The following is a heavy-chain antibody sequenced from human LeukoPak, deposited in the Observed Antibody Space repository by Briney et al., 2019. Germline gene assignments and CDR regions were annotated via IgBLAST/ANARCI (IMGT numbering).Heavy chain of an antibody. CDR1: GFTFSGYA. CDR3: AGRLRDAAAFDY. CDR2: ISGSGGGT. J-gene: IGHJ4*02. V-gene: IGHV3-23*01. Sequence: GGSLRLSCAASGFTFSGYAMSWVRQAPGKGLEWVSGISGSGGGTYYADSEKGRFTISRDNSQNTFYLQMNSLRAEDTAVYYCAGRLRDAAAFDYWGQGTLVTVSS. D-gene: IGHD4-17*01.